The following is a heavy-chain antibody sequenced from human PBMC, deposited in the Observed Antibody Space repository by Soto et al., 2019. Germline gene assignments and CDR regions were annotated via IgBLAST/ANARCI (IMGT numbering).Heavy chain of an antibody. J-gene: IGHJ6*04. CDR3: ARTSAAGKYYYGMDV. Sequence: GESLKISCKGSGYSFTSYWIGWVRQMPWKGLEWMGIIYPGDSDTRYSPSFQGQVTISADKSISTAYLQWSSLKASDTAMYYCARTSAAGKYYYGMDVRGKGTTFTV. CDR1: GYSFTSYW. CDR2: IYPGDSDT. V-gene: IGHV5-51*01. D-gene: IGHD6-13*01.